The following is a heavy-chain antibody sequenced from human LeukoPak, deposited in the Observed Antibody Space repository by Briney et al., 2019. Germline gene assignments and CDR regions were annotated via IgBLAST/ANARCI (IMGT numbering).Heavy chain of an antibody. CDR3: ARLFKVVPAAIHT. D-gene: IGHD2-2*01. CDR2: IYSGGST. CDR1: GFPVSSNY. J-gene: IGHJ5*02. V-gene: IGHV3-53*01. Sequence: GGSLRLSCGASGFPVSSNYISWVRQAPGKGLEWVSVIYSGGSTYYADSVKGRFTISRDNSRNTLYLQMNSPRAEDTAVYYCARLFKVVPAAIHTWGQGTLVTVSS.